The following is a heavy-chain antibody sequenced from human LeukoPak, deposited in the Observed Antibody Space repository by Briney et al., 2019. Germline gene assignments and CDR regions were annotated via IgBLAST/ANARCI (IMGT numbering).Heavy chain of an antibody. J-gene: IGHJ5*02. CDR2: INHGGST. CDR3: ARGRAYFS. CDR1: AGSFSGYY. V-gene: IGHV4-34*01. D-gene: IGHD3-16*01. Sequence: SETLSLTCAVYAGSFSGYYWSWIRQPPGKGLEWIGEINHGGSTNYNPSLKSRVTISFDTSKNQFSLKVSSVTAADTAVYYCARGRAYFSWGQGTLVTVSS.